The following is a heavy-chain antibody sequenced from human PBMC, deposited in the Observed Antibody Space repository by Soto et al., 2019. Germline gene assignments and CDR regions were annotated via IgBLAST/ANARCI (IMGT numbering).Heavy chain of an antibody. CDR2: IIPIFGTA. CDR3: ASSSTERGKYRSSWYSFDY. Sequence: SVKVSCKASGGTFSSYAISWVRQAPGQGLEWMGGIIPIFGTANYAQKFQGRVTITADESTSTAYMELSSLRSEDTAVYYCASSSTERGKYRSSWYSFDYWGKGTLVTV. D-gene: IGHD6-13*01. J-gene: IGHJ4*02. V-gene: IGHV1-69*13. CDR1: GGTFSSYA.